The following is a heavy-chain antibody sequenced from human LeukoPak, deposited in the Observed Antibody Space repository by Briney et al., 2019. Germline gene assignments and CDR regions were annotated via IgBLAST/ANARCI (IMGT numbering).Heavy chain of an antibody. Sequence: SVKVSCKTSAGTFSRYAISWVRQAPGQGLEWVGRITPMSATPSQTQWIQGRVTITADISTNTVYLDLSSLRSEDTALYFCAGDPPGTPVGFDIWGQGTMVTVSS. D-gene: IGHD3-10*01. CDR3: AGDPPGTPVGFDI. J-gene: IGHJ3*02. V-gene: IGHV1-69*06. CDR1: AGTFSRYA. CDR2: ITPMSATP.